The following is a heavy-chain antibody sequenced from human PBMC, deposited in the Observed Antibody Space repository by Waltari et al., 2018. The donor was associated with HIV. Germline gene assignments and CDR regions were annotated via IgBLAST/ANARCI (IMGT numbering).Heavy chain of an antibody. V-gene: IGHV3-74*01. J-gene: IGHJ4*02. CDR1: GFTFSSYW. CDR2: VNSDGSST. D-gene: IGHD1-26*01. CDR3: ARAGRDGKLPPDY. Sequence: EVQLVESGGGSVQPGGSLRLSCAASGFTFSSYWMHGVRQAPGKGLVWVSRVNSDGSSTSYADSVKGRFTISRDNAKNTLYLQMNSLRAEDTAVYYCARAGRDGKLPPDYWGQGTLVTVSS.